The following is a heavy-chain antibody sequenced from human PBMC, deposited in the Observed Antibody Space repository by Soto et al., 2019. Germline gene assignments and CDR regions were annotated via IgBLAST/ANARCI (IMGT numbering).Heavy chain of an antibody. CDR1: GSIFRGYG. Sequence: QVLLMESGGGVVQPGSSLRLSCAASGSIFRGYGMHWVRQAPGKGLEWVAIIRFDGSDINYADSVMGRFTISRDNSKNMLYLEMNRLRVEDTAVYYCARDGVGDTVFWGYLDYWGQGTLLTVSS. D-gene: IGHD2-21*02. CDR2: IRFDGSDI. CDR3: ARDGVGDTVFWGYLDY. V-gene: IGHV3-33*01. J-gene: IGHJ4*02.